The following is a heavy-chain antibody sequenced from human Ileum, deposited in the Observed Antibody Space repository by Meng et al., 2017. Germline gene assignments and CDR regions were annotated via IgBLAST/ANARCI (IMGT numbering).Heavy chain of an antibody. CDR3: ARHIVVVAAFDPDFDS. Sequence: ASVKVSCKASGYTFTDYYLYWVRQAPGQGLEWMGRINPNSGVTNYAQKFQGRVTMTRDTSISTAYMELSRLRSDDTAVYYCARHIVVVAAFDPDFDSWGQGTLVTVSS. CDR1: GYTFTDYY. CDR2: INPNSGVT. J-gene: IGHJ4*02. V-gene: IGHV1-2*06. D-gene: IGHD2-15*01.